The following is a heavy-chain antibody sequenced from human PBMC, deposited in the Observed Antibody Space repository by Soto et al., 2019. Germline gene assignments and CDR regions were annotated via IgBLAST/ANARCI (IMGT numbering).Heavy chain of an antibody. V-gene: IGHV4-31*03. Sequence: PSETLSLTCTVSGGSISSGGYYWSWIRQHPGKGLEWIGYIYYSGSTYYNPSLKSRVTISVDTSKNQFSLKLSSVTAADTAVYYCARDWVLRGPSIYYYGMDVWGQGTTVTSP. CDR3: ARDWVLRGPSIYYYGMDV. D-gene: IGHD3-10*01. CDR2: IYYSGST. CDR1: GGSISSGGYY. J-gene: IGHJ6*02.